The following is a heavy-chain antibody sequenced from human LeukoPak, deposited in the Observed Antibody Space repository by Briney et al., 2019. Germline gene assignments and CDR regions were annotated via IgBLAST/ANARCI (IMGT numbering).Heavy chain of an antibody. Sequence: SETLSLTCTVSGGSISSSSYYWSWIRQPPGKGLEWIGSIYYSGSTYYNPSLKSRVTISVDTSKNQFSLKLSSVTAADTAVYYCARRQDWGPYRTDFDYWGQGTLVTVSS. J-gene: IGHJ4*02. CDR1: GGSISSSSYY. CDR2: IYYSGST. CDR3: ARRQDWGPYRTDFDY. D-gene: IGHD3/OR15-3a*01. V-gene: IGHV4-39*01.